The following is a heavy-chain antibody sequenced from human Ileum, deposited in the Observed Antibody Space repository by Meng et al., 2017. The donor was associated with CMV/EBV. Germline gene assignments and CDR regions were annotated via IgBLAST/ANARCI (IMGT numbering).Heavy chain of an antibody. D-gene: IGHD6-19*01. Sequence: GESLKISCAASEFTVSSNDMGWVRQAPGKGLEWVSGIYSGENTHYADSVKGRFTISRDNPKNTLYLQMNSLRAEDTAVYYCASFKQQLLVGGTYWYFDLWGRGTLVTVSS. J-gene: IGHJ2*01. CDR3: ASFKQQLLVGGTYWYFDL. CDR2: IYSGENT. V-gene: IGHV3-66*02. CDR1: EFTVSSND.